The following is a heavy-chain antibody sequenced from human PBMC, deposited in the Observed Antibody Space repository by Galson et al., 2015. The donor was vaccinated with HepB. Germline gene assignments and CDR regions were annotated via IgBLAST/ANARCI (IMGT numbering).Heavy chain of an antibody. CDR1: GFRFGSYA. J-gene: IGHJ4*02. D-gene: IGHD2-21*01. CDR2: ISGGGDTT. CDR3: ARSRGCGEGDCDNFDY. V-gene: IGHV3-23*01. Sequence: SLRLSCAASGFRFGSYAMAWVRQAPGKGLEWVSGISGGGDTTYYADSVKGRFTISRDNAKNSLYLQMNSLRAEDTAVYYCARSRGCGEGDCDNFDYWDQGTLVTVSS.